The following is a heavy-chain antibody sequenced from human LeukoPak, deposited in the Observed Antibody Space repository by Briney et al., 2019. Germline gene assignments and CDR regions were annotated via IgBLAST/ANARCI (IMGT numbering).Heavy chain of an antibody. J-gene: IGHJ4*02. Sequence: SETLSLTCTVSGGSIRTYYWSWIRPPPGKGLEWIGYIYTSESTNYNPSLKSRVTISVDTSKNQFSLKLSSVTATDTAVYYCARRTGYRSGGNCYGALAFDYWGQGTLVTVSS. CDR2: IYTSEST. CDR1: GGSIRTYY. D-gene: IGHD2-15*01. CDR3: ARRTGYRSGGNCYGALAFDY. V-gene: IGHV4-4*09.